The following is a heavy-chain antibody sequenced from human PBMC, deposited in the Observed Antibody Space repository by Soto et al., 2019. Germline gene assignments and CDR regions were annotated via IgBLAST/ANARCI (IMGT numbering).Heavy chain of an antibody. CDR2: IKQDGSEK. Sequence: EVQLVESGGGLVQPGGSLRLSCAASGVTFSSYWMSWVRQAPVKGLEWVGNIKQDGSEKNYVDFVEGRFTISRDNAENSLYLQMNSLRAEDTAVYYCARIASAGRGWDVWGQGTTVVVSS. J-gene: IGHJ6*02. CDR3: ARIASAGRGWDV. V-gene: IGHV3-7*01. D-gene: IGHD6-13*01. CDR1: GVTFSSYW.